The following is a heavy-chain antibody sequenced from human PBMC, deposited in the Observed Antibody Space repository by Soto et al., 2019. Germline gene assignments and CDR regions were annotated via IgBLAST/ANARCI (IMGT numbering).Heavy chain of an antibody. CDR1: GYSFTRYW. Sequence: PGESLKISCKSSGYSFTRYWISWVRQIPGKGLEWMGRIDPSDSYTNYSPSFQGHVTISADKSISTAYLQWSSLTASDTSMYYCARHATGQYSISPGIPSADLLPQIWGQWRRVTLS. J-gene: IGHJ3*02. V-gene: IGHV5-10-1*01. CDR3: ARHATGQYSISPGIPSADLLPQI. CDR2: IDPSDSYT. D-gene: IGHD6-13*01.